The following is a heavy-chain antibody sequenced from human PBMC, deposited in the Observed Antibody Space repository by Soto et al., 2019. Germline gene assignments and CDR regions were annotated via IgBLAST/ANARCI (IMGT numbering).Heavy chain of an antibody. CDR3: AHRPIVGAAI. CDR2: IFHSGST. Sequence: ASETLSLTCAVFGGSISNSNWWTWVRQPPGKGLDWIGEIFHSGSTNYNSSLMGRVTISVDKVNNQSSLKLSSVTAADTAVYYCAHRPIVGAAIWGQGTLVTVSS. CDR1: GGSISNSNW. D-gene: IGHD1-26*01. J-gene: IGHJ4*02. V-gene: IGHV4-4*02.